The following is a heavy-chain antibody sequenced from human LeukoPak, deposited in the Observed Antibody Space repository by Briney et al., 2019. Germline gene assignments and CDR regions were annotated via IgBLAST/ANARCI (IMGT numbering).Heavy chain of an antibody. J-gene: IGHJ6*03. D-gene: IGHD3-10*01. CDR2: INPSGGST. CDR3: ARGKEASYYPYYYYYYYMDV. V-gene: IGHV1-46*01. CDR1: GYTFTSYY. Sequence: ASVKVSCKASGYTFTSYYMHWVRQAPGQGLEWMGIINPSGGSTSYAQKFQGRVTMTRDTSTSTVYMELSRVRSEDTAVYYCARGKEASYYPYYYYYYYMDVWGKGTTVTVSS.